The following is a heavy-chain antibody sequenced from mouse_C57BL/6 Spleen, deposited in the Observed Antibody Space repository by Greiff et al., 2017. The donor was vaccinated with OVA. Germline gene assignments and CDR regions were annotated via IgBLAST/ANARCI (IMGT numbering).Heavy chain of an antibody. V-gene: IGHV5-6*01. CDR3: ARQGDYYGSREDY. Sequence: EVNVVESGGDLVKPGGSLTLSCAASGFTFSSYGMSWVRQTPDKRLEWVATISSGGSYTYYPDSVKGRFTISRDNAKNTLYLQMSSLKSEDTAMYYCARQGDYYGSREDYWGQGTTLTVSS. CDR1: GFTFSSYG. CDR2: ISSGGSYT. J-gene: IGHJ2*01. D-gene: IGHD1-1*01.